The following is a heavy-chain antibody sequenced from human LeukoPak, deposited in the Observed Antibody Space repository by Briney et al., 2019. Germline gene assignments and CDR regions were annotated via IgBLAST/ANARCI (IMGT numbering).Heavy chain of an antibody. CDR1: GFSFSTYY. CDR3: VRENHGSFDS. CDR2: ISSGSTYI. Sequence: GGSLRLSCAASGFSFSTYYVNWVRQAPGKGLEWVSCISSGSTYIFYADSVRGRFAVSRDNAKNSPYLQMNSLRADDTAVYYCVRENHGSFDSWGQGSLVTVSS. J-gene: IGHJ4*02. D-gene: IGHD1-14*01. V-gene: IGHV3-21*01.